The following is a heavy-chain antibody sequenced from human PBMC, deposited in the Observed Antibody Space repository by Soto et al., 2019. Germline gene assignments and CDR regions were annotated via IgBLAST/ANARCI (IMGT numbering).Heavy chain of an antibody. CDR1: GGSISSYY. CDR2: IYYSGST. J-gene: IGHJ5*02. D-gene: IGHD4-4*01. V-gene: IGHV4-59*01. Sequence: PSETLSLTCTVSGGSISSYYWSWIRQPPGKGLEWIGYIYYSGSTNYNPSLKSRVTISVDTSKNQFSLKLSSVTAADTAVYYCASAHDYSHNWFDPWGQGTLVTAPQ. CDR3: ASAHDYSHNWFDP.